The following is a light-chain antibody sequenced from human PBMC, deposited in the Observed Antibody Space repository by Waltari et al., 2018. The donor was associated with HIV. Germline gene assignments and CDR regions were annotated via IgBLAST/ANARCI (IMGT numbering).Light chain of an antibody. J-gene: IGKJ5*01. Sequence: DIVMTQTPLSSPVTLGQPASISCRSSQSLLHSDGNTYLSWLQQRPGQPPRLLIYKTSKRFSGVPDRFSGSGAGTDFTLKISRVEAEDVGVYYCMQGTHWPITFGQGTRLEIK. V-gene: IGKV2-24*01. CDR2: KTS. CDR1: QSLLHSDGNTY. CDR3: MQGTHWPIT.